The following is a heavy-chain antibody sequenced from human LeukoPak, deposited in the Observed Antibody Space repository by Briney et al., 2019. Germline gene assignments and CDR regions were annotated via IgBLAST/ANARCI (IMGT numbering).Heavy chain of an antibody. CDR3: ARDLEAANTYYFDY. Sequence: PGGSLRLSCAASGFTFSSYGMHWVRQAPGKGLEWVSIISSAGTTYYADSVKGRFTISRDNSKNTVYLQVNSLRDEDTAVYYCARDLEAANTYYFDYWGQGTMVTVSS. V-gene: IGHV3-66*01. CDR1: GFTFSSYG. J-gene: IGHJ4*02. CDR2: ISSAGTT. D-gene: IGHD6-13*01.